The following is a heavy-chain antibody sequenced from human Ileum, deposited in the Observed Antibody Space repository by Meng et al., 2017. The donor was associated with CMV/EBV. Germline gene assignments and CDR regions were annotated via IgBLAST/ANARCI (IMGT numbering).Heavy chain of an antibody. CDR3: ARDGLSGRYFDY. J-gene: IGHJ4*02. Sequence: CQTSGYNFTSNNIIWVRQAPGQGPEWMGWIDTNTGNPTYAQGFTGRFVFSLDTSVNTAYLQISSLKAEDTAVYYCARDGLSGRYFDYWGQGTLVTVS. V-gene: IGHV7-4-1*02. CDR1: GYNFTSNN. CDR2: IDTNTGNP. D-gene: IGHD1-26*01.